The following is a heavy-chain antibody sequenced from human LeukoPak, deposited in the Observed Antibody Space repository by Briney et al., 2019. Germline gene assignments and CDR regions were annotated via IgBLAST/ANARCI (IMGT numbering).Heavy chain of an antibody. V-gene: IGHV4-34*01. Sequence: SETLSLTCAVYGGSFSGYYWSWIRNPPGKGLEWIGEINHSGRNNYNPSLKSRVTISVDTSKNQFSLKLSSVTAADTAVYYCARATGTKVPPGYWGQGTLVTVSS. CDR1: GGSFSGYY. CDR3: ARATGTKVPPGY. D-gene: IGHD1-7*01. J-gene: IGHJ4*02. CDR2: INHSGRN.